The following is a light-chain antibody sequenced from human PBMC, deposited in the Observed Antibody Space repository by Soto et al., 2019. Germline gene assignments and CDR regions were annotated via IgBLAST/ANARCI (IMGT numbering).Light chain of an antibody. V-gene: IGKV3-15*01. CDR3: QQYNNWPPCT. J-gene: IGKJ2*02. CDR2: GAS. Sequence: EIVMTQSPATLSVSPGERATLSCRASQSVSSNLAWYQQKPGQDPRLLIYGASTRATGIPARFSGSGSGTAFTLTISSLQSEDFAVYYCQQYNNWPPCTFVQGTKLVIK. CDR1: QSVSSN.